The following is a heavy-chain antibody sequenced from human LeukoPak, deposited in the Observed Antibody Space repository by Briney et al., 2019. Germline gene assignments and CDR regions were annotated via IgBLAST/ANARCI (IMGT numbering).Heavy chain of an antibody. V-gene: IGHV3-66*01. D-gene: IGHD3-22*01. CDR1: GFTVSSNY. J-gene: IGHJ3*02. CDR3: ARALYYDSSGYYYFDAFDI. CDR2: IYSGGST. Sequence: GGSLRLSCAASGFTVSSNYMSWVRQAPGKGLEWVSVIYSGGSTYYADSVKGRFTISRDNSKNTLYLQMNSLRAEDTAVYYCARALYYDSSGYYYFDAFDIWGQGTMVTVSS.